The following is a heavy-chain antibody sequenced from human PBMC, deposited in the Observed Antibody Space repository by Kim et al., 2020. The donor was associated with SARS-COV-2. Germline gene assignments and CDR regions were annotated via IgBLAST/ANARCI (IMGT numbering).Heavy chain of an antibody. V-gene: IGHV3-23*01. CDR3: EASDY. J-gene: IGHJ4*02. CDR2: ISDIGVRT. Sequence: ISDIGVRTHYADSVKGRFTISRDNAKSTLFLQMNSLRAEDTAVYYCEASDYWGQGSLVTVSS.